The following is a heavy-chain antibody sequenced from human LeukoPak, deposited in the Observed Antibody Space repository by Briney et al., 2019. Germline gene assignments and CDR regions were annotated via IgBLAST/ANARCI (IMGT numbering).Heavy chain of an antibody. J-gene: IGHJ6*02. CDR2: IYTSGST. V-gene: IGHV4-4*07. Sequence: SETLSLTCTVSGGSISSYYWSWIRQPAGKGLEWIGRIYTSGSTNYNPSLKSRVTMSVDTSKNQFSLELSSVTAADTAVYYCARDRDYGSGSSYYYGMDVWGQGTTVTVSS. CDR1: GGSISSYY. D-gene: IGHD3-10*01. CDR3: ARDRDYGSGSSYYYGMDV.